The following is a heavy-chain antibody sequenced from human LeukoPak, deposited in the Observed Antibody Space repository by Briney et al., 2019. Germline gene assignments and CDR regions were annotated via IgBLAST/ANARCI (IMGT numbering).Heavy chain of an antibody. V-gene: IGHV4-4*07. Sequence: PSETLSLTCTVSGDSISSYYWSWIRQPAGKGLEWIGRIHPSGSTNYNPSLKGRLTLSVDTSKNQFSLKLSSVTAADTAVYYCARGPPPDFDYWGRGTLVTVSS. CDR1: GDSISSYY. CDR3: ARGPPPDFDY. J-gene: IGHJ4*02. CDR2: IHPSGST.